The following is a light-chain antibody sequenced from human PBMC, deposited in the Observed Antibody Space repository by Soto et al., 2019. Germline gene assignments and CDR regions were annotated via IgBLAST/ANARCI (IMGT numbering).Light chain of an antibody. J-gene: IGKJ4*01. CDR1: QSISRW. CDR3: QQYINWPLP. CDR2: NAF. V-gene: IGKV1-5*01. Sequence: DIQMTQSPSTLSASVGDRVTITCRARQSISRWLAWYQHKPGKAPKLLIYNAFTSESGVPSRFSGSGSGTEFTLTISSLQPDDFATYYCQQYINWPLPFGGGTRVDI.